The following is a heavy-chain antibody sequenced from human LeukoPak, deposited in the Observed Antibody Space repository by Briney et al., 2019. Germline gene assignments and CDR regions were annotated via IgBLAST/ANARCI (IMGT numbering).Heavy chain of an antibody. V-gene: IGHV4-39*01. CDR1: GGSISSSSYY. D-gene: IGHD6-19*01. CDR2: IYYTGST. Sequence: SETLSLTCSVSGGSISSSSYYWGWIRQPPGKGLEWIGSIYYTGSTCYNPSLKSRVTISVDTSKNQFSLKLSSVTAADTAVYYCARQGIYSSGWYVGYYFDYWGQGTLVTVSS. CDR3: ARQGIYSSGWYVGYYFDY. J-gene: IGHJ4*02.